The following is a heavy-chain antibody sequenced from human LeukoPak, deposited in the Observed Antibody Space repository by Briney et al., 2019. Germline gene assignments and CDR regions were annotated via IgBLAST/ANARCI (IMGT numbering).Heavy chain of an antibody. V-gene: IGHV3-74*01. CDR3: ARDRAMVRGIIEN. J-gene: IGHJ4*02. D-gene: IGHD3-10*01. Sequence: GGSLRLSCAASGFTFSSYWMHWVRQAPGKGLVWVSRINSDGSSTSYADSVKGRFTISRDNAKNTLYLQMNSLRAEDTVVYYCARDRAMVRGIIENWGQGTLVTVYS. CDR1: GFTFSSYW. CDR2: INSDGSST.